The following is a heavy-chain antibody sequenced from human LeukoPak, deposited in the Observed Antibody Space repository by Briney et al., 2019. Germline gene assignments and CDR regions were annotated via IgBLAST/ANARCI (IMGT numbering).Heavy chain of an antibody. V-gene: IGHV3-23*01. Sequence: PGGSLRLSCAASGFTFSSYAISWVRQAPGKRLEWVSAISGSGGSTYYADSVKGRFTISRDNSKNTLYLQMNSLRAEDTAVYYCAKDTGAASNPFDYWGQGTLVTVSS. CDR3: AKDTGAASNPFDY. J-gene: IGHJ4*02. D-gene: IGHD1-14*01. CDR1: GFTFSSYA. CDR2: ISGSGGST.